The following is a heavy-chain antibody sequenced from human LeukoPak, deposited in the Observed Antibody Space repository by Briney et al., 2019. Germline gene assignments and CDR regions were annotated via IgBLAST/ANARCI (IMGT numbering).Heavy chain of an antibody. V-gene: IGHV4-59*08. CDR1: AGSISLYNTYY. CDR3: AKGAGPPWFDP. D-gene: IGHD6-19*01. J-gene: IGHJ5*02. Sequence: SETLSLTCTVSAGSISLYNTYYWNWIRQSPGKGLEWIGYIYYSGSTSYNPSLQSRVTISVDMTKNQLSMMLGSVTAADTAVYYCAKGAGPPWFDPWGQGTLVTVSS. CDR2: IYYSGST.